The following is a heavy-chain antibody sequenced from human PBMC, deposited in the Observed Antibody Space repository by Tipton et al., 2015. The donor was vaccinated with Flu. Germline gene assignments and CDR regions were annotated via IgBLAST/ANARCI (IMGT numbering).Heavy chain of an antibody. CDR2: MWFDGSNI. V-gene: IGHV3-33*08. CDR1: GFTFSSYG. D-gene: IGHD7-27*01. CDR3: ARETGEYYFDY. Sequence: RSLRLSCAASGFTFSSYGMHWVRQAPGKGLEWVALMWFDGSNIYYADSVKGRFTISRDNSKNTLYLEMSSLRAEDTAVYYCARETGEYYFDYWGQGTLVAVSS. J-gene: IGHJ4*02.